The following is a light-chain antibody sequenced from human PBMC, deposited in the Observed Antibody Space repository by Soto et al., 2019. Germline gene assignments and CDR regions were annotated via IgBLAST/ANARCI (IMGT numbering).Light chain of an antibody. J-gene: IGLJ2*01. CDR3: SSYTSSSTPVV. CDR2: EVS. CDR1: SSDVGGYNY. V-gene: IGLV2-14*01. Sequence: QSALTQPASVSGPPGQSITISCTGTSSDVGGYNYVSWYQQHPGKAPKLMIYEVSNRPSGVSNRFSGSKSGNTASLTISGLQAEAEADYYCSSYTSSSTPVVFGGGTKLTVL.